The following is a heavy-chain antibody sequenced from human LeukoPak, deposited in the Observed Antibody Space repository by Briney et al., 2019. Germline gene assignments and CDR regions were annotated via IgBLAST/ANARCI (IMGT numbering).Heavy chain of an antibody. CDR1: GFTFSSYG. J-gene: IGHJ4*02. CDR2: IWYDGSNK. Sequence: GGSLRLYCAASGFTFSSYGMHWVRQAPGKGLEWVAVIWYDGSNKYYADSVKGRFTISRDNSKNTLYLQMNSLRAEDTAVYYCARELGDYVWGSYRAYYFDYWGQGTLVTVSS. V-gene: IGHV3-33*01. D-gene: IGHD3-16*02. CDR3: ARELGDYVWGSYRAYYFDY.